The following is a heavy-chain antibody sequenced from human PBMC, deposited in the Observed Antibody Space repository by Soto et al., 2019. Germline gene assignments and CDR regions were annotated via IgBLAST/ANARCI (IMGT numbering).Heavy chain of an antibody. CDR1: GGSISSSSYY. V-gene: IGHV4-39*01. CDR3: ARQVVGDSDAFDI. CDR2: IYYSGST. J-gene: IGHJ3*02. Sequence: QLQLQESGPGLVKPSETLSLTCTVSGGSISSSSYYWGWIRQPPGKGLEWIGSIYYSGSTYYNPSLKSRVTISVDTSKNQFSLKLSSVTAADTAVYYCARQVVGDSDAFDIWGQGTMVTVSS. D-gene: IGHD3-22*01.